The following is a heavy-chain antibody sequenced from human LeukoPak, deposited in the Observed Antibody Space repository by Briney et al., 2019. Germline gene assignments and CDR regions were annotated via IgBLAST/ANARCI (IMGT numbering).Heavy chain of an antibody. V-gene: IGHV3-30-3*01. CDR3: ARDGGYSYGYAFDY. CDR2: ISYDGSNK. Sequence: GRSLRLSCAASGFTFSSYAMHWVRQAPGKGLEWVAVISYDGSNKYYADSVKGRFTISRDNSKNTLYLQMNSLRAEDTAVYYCARDGGYSYGYAFDYWGQGTLVTVSS. J-gene: IGHJ4*02. CDR1: GFTFSSYA. D-gene: IGHD5-18*01.